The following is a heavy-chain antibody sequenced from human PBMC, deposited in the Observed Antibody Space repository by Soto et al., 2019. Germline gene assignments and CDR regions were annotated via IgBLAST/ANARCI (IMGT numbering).Heavy chain of an antibody. CDR3: ARESDFRDYHSLYFYAIDV. CDR1: GYSLSDYH. CDR2: INPNTGAT. V-gene: IGHV1-2*06. J-gene: IGHJ6*02. Sequence: GASVKVSCKAFGYSLSDYHIHWVRQAPGQGLQWMGRINPNTGATDYARILQGGVTMTRDTSTSTAYMELKRLKSDDTAIYYCARESDFRDYHSLYFYAIDVWGQGTTVTVSS. D-gene: IGHD4-17*01.